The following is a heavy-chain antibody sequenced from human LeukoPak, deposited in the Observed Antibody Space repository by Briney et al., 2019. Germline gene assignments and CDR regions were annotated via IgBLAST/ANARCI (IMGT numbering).Heavy chain of an antibody. CDR1: GFTFDDYA. CDR3: ARGPVAALHFDY. CDR2: ISWNSGSI. D-gene: IGHD6-19*01. J-gene: IGHJ4*02. Sequence: SLRLSCAASGFTFDDYAMHWVRQAPGKGLEWVSGISWNSGSIGYADSVKGRFTISRDDAKNSLYLQMNSLRAEDTAVYYCARGPVAALHFDYWGQGTLVTVSS. V-gene: IGHV3-9*01.